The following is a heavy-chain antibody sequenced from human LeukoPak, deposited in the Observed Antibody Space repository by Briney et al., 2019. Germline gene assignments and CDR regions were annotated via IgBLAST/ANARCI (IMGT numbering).Heavy chain of an antibody. V-gene: IGHV4-34*01. CDR3: ARGNPYYYDSSGYYFKFDY. D-gene: IGHD3-22*01. Sequence: SETLSLTCAVYGGSFSGYYWSWIRQPLGKGLEWIGEINHSGSTNYNPSLKSRVTISVDTSKNQFSLKLSSVTAADTAVYYCARGNPYYYDSSGYYFKFDYWGQGTLVTVSS. CDR1: GGSFSGYY. J-gene: IGHJ4*02. CDR2: INHSGST.